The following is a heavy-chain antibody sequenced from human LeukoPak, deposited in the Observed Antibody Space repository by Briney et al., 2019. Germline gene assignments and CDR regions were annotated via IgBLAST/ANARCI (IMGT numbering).Heavy chain of an antibody. CDR2: ISGDTTTI. D-gene: IGHD6-13*01. Sequence: RPGGSLRLSCAASGFTFSSYSMNWVRQAPGKGLEWVSYISGDTTTIYYADSVKGRFTISSDNPKSSLYLQMNSLRAEDTAVCYCARGTGAGGLGYWGQGTLVTVSS. CDR3: ARGTGAGGLGY. V-gene: IGHV3-48*04. J-gene: IGHJ4*02. CDR1: GFTFSSYS.